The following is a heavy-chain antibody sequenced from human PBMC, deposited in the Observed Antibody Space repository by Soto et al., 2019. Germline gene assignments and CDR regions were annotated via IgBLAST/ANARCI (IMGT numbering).Heavy chain of an antibody. CDR3: ARGPRYSYGHYYYYYGMDV. V-gene: IGHV4-34*01. CDR2: INHSGST. J-gene: IGHJ6*02. D-gene: IGHD5-18*01. Sequence: QVQLQQWGAGLLKPSETLSLTCAVYGGSFSGYYWSWIRQPPGKGLEWIGEINHSGSTNYNPSRNSLATISVDPSKNQFSLKPSSVTAADTAVYYCARGPRYSYGHYYYYYGMDVWGQGTTVTVSS. CDR1: GGSFSGYY.